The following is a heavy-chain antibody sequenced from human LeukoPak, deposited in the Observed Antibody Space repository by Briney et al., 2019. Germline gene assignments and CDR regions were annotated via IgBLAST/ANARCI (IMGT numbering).Heavy chain of an antibody. J-gene: IGHJ4*02. Sequence: ASVKVSCKASGGTFSSYAISWVRQAPGQGLEWMGGIIPIFGTANYAQKFQGRVTITADESTSTAYMELSSLRSEDTAVYYCARENSRSSSASKTVLGYWGQGTLVTVSS. CDR2: IIPIFGTA. CDR3: ARENSRSSSASKTVLGY. V-gene: IGHV1-69*13. CDR1: GGTFSSYA. D-gene: IGHD6-6*01.